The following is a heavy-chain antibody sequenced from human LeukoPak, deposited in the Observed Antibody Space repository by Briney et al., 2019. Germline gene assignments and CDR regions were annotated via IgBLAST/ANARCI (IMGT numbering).Heavy chain of an antibody. D-gene: IGHD3-22*01. V-gene: IGHV3-30*02. J-gene: IGHJ4*02. CDR1: GFTFSSYW. CDR2: IRYDGSNK. Sequence: GGSLRLSCAASGFTFSSYWMSWVRQAPGKGLEWVAFIRYDGSNKYYGDSVKGRLTISRDNSKNTLYLQMNSLRAEDTAVYYCAKNQRGDYYDSSGYPLDYWGQGTLVTVSS. CDR3: AKNQRGDYYDSSGYPLDY.